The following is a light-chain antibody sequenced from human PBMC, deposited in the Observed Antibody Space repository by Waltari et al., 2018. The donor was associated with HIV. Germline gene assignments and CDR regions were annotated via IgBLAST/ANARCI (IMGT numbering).Light chain of an antibody. CDR2: DAS. CDR3: QQYDNLPYT. J-gene: IGKJ2*01. Sequence: DIQMIQSPSSLSASVGDRVTLTCQASQDISNYLNWYQQKPGKAPKLLIYDASNLETGVPSRFSGSGSGTDFTFTISSLQPEDIATYYCQQYDNLPYTFGQGTKLEIK. V-gene: IGKV1-33*01. CDR1: QDISNY.